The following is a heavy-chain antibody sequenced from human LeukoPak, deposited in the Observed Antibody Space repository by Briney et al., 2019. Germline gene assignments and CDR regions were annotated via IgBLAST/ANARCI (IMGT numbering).Heavy chain of an antibody. CDR3: ASPGGYYFEAFDI. D-gene: IGHD2/OR15-2a*01. Sequence: PGGSLRLSCAASGFTFSSSGMHWVRQAPGKGLEWVAVISYDGSNKYYADSVKGRFTISRDSAKNTLYLQMNSLRAEDTAVYYCASPGGYYFEAFDIWGQGTKVTVSS. J-gene: IGHJ3*02. CDR2: ISYDGSNK. V-gene: IGHV3-30*03. CDR1: GFTFSSSG.